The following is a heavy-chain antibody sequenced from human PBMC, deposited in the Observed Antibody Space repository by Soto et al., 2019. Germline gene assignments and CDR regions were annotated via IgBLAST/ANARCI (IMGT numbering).Heavy chain of an antibody. D-gene: IGHD2-21*01. Sequence: QVQLVQSGAEVKKPGASVKVSCKASGYNFTSYGIRWVRQAPGQGLEWMGWISAYNGNTNYAQKHQGRVTMTKDTTTSTDYMELRSLRSDDTAVYYWARDWAAYGPFDYWGQGTLVTVSS. V-gene: IGHV1-18*01. CDR3: ARDWAAYGPFDY. CDR1: GYNFTSYG. J-gene: IGHJ4*02. CDR2: ISAYNGNT.